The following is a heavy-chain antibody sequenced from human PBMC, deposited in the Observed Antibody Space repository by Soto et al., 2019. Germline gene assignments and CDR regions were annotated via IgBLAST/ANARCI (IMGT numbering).Heavy chain of an antibody. D-gene: IGHD3-22*01. J-gene: IGHJ4*02. V-gene: IGHV1-18*01. CDR1: GYSFATSG. CDR2: ISAYTGNT. Sequence: QVKLVQSGTEVKKPGASIKVSCKASGYSFATSGMSWVRQAPGQGLEWMGWISAYTGNTNFDQNFQDRVTMTTDTSTSTAYLEVRNLTSDDTAVYYCARAGQYYDASGYANWGQGTLVTVSS. CDR3: ARAGQYYDASGYAN.